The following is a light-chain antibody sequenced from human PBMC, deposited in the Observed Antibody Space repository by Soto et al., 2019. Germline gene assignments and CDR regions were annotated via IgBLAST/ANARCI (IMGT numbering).Light chain of an antibody. CDR3: QQYGSSPYT. V-gene: IGKV3-20*01. J-gene: IGKJ2*01. CDR2: GAS. Sequence: EIVLTQSPGTLSLSPGERVTLSCRASQSVSSSYLAWYQQKPGQAPRLLIYGASSRATVIPDRFSGSGSGTDFTLTISRLEPEEFAVYYCQQYGSSPYTFGQGTKLEIK. CDR1: QSVSSSY.